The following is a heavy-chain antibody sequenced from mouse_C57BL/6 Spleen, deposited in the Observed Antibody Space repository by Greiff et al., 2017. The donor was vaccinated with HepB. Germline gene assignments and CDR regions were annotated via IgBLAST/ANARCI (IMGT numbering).Heavy chain of an antibody. CDR2: IYPSDSET. CDR3: ARMGPHFDY. J-gene: IGHJ2*01. Sequence: VQLQQPGAELVRPGSSVKLSCKASGYTFTSYWMDWVKQRPGQGLEWIGNIYPSDSETHYNQKFKDKATLTVDKSSSTAYTQLSSLTSEDSAVYYCARMGPHFDYWGQGTTLTVSS. V-gene: IGHV1-61*01. CDR1: GYTFTSYW. D-gene: IGHD4-1*01.